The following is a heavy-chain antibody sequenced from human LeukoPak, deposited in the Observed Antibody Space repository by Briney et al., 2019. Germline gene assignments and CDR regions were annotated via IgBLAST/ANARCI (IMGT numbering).Heavy chain of an antibody. Sequence: SETLSLTCTVSGGSISSSSYYWGWIRQPPGKGLEWMGSMFHSGSTYDNASLKSRVSISVDTSKNQFSLKLSSVTAADTAVYYCVRDAARYMDVWGKGTTVTVS. J-gene: IGHJ6*03. V-gene: IGHV4-39*07. D-gene: IGHD6-6*01. CDR1: GGSISSSSYY. CDR3: VRDAARYMDV. CDR2: MFHSGST.